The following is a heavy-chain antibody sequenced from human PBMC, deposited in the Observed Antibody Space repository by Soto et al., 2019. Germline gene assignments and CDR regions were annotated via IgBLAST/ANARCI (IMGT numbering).Heavy chain of an antibody. Sequence: QVQLVESGGGVVQPGRSLRLSCAASGFTFSRYGMHWVRQAPGKGLEWVAVIWHDGSQKYYADSVKGRLTISREDSDDTLYLRMNSLRAEDTAVYYCARDPESCSGGSCVAFDLWGQGTMVTVSS. V-gene: IGHV3-33*01. CDR3: ARDPESCSGGSCVAFDL. J-gene: IGHJ3*01. CDR1: GFTFSRYG. D-gene: IGHD2-15*01. CDR2: IWHDGSQK.